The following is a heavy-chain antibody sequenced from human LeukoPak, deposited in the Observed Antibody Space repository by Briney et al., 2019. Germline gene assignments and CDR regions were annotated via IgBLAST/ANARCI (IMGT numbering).Heavy chain of an antibody. Sequence: GGSLRLSCAASGFTVSSNYMSWVRQAPGRGLEWVSVIYSGGSTYYADSVKGRFTISRDNSKNTLYLQMNSLRAEDTAVYYCARQWELGFYFDYWGQGTLVTVSS. V-gene: IGHV3-66*04. CDR3: ARQWELGFYFDY. J-gene: IGHJ4*02. D-gene: IGHD1-26*01. CDR2: IYSGGST. CDR1: GFTVSSNY.